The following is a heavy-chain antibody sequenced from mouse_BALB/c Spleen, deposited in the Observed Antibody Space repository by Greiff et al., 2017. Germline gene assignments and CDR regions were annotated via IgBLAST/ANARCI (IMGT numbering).Heavy chain of an antibody. CDR1: GFTFTDYY. CDR2: IRNKANGYTT. J-gene: IGHJ4*01. CDR3: ARGGYYAMDY. Sequence: EVKLVESGGGLVQPGGSLRLSCATSGFTFTDYYMSWVRQPPGKALEWLGFIRNKANGYTTEYSASVKGRFTISRDNSQSILYLQMNTLRAEDSATYYCARGGYYAMDYWGQGTSVTVSS. V-gene: IGHV7-3*02.